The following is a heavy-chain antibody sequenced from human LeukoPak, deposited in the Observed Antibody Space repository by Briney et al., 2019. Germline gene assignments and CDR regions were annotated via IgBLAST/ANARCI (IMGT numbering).Heavy chain of an antibody. CDR3: ARGGHGDAGFGELFPDYTGY. CDR2: IYYSGST. CDR1: GGSISSSSYY. J-gene: IGHJ4*02. Sequence: SETLSLTCTVSGGSISSSSYYWGWIRQPPGKGLEWIGSIYYSGSTYYNPSLKSRVTISVNTSKNQFSLKLSSVTAADTAVYYCARGGHGDAGFGELFPDYTGYWGQGTLVTASS. D-gene: IGHD3-10*01. V-gene: IGHV4-39*07.